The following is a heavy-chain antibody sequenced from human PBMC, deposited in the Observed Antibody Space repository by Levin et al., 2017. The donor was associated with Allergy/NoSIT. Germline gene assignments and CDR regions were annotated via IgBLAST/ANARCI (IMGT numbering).Heavy chain of an antibody. J-gene: IGHJ3*02. V-gene: IGHV4-59*01. D-gene: IGHD3-3*01. CDR2: IYYSGST. CDR3: ARAARIFGVEAFDI. Sequence: NAGGSLRLSCTVSGGSISSYYWSWIRQPPGKGLEWIGYIYYSGSTNYNPSLKSRVTISVDTSKNQFSLKLSSVTAADTAVYYCARAARIFGVEAFDIWGQGTMVTVSS. CDR1: GGSISSYY.